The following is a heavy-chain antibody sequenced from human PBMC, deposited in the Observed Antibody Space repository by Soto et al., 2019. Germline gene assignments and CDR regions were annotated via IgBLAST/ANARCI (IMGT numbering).Heavy chain of an antibody. CDR3: ARGGSGYYYPLAPVTPDLDY. V-gene: IGHV3-30-3*01. D-gene: IGHD3-22*01. J-gene: IGHJ4*02. CDR2: ISYDGSNK. Sequence: PGGSLRLSCAASGFTFSSYAMHWVRQAPGKGLEWVAVISYDGSNKYYADSVKGRFTISRDNSKNTLYLQMNSLRAEDTAVYYCARGGSGYYYPLAPVTPDLDYWGQGTLVTVSS. CDR1: GFTFSSYA.